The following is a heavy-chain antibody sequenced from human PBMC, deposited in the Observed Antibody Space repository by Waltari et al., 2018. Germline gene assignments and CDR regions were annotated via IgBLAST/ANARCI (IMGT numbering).Heavy chain of an antibody. CDR1: GGTFSSYA. J-gene: IGHJ4*02. CDR3: ARSERWLQLRLSSFDY. Sequence: QVQLVQSGAEVKKPGSSVKVSCKASGGTFSSYAISWVRQAPGQGLEWMGGIIPIFGTGNYAQKCQGRVTITTDESTSTAYMELSSLRSEDTAVYYCARSERWLQLRLSSFDYWGQGTLVTVSS. D-gene: IGHD5-12*01. V-gene: IGHV1-69*05. CDR2: IIPIFGTG.